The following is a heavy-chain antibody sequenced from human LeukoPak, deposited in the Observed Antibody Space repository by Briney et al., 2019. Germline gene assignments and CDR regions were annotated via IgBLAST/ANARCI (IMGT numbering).Heavy chain of an antibody. J-gene: IGHJ4*02. V-gene: IGHV3-23*01. D-gene: IGHD3-22*01. CDR3: AKGSSGYFFDL. CDR1: GFIRNNYG. CDR2: ISNDGGGT. Sequence: GGTLRLSGAGSGFIRNNYGRVWVAQAPGKGLEGVSAISNDGGGTTYADFGKGLFSVSRDNSKNTLFLQMNSLRAEDPVLYYCAKGSSGYFFDLWGQGTLVTVSS.